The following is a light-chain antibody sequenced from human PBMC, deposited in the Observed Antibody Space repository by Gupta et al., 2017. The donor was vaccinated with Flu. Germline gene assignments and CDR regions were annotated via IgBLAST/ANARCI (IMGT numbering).Light chain of an antibody. CDR3: QSYDSTSVV. CDR1: SGNIATYY. CDR2: EDN. Sequence: SSGNIATYYVQWYQQRPGSSPTTVIYEDNERPSGVPDRFSGSIDSSSNSASLTISGLKTEDEAYYYCQSYDSTSVVFGGGTKLTVL. J-gene: IGLJ2*01. V-gene: IGLV6-57*01.